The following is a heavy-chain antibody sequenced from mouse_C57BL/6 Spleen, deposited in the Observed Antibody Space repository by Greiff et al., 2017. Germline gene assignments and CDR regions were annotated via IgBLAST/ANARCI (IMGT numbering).Heavy chain of an antibody. CDR1: GYTFTTYP. D-gene: IGHD1-1*01. J-gene: IGHJ2*01. V-gene: IGHV1-47*01. Sequence: VQVVESGAELVKPGASVKMSCKASGYTFTTYPIEWMKQNHGKSLEWIGNFHPYNDDTKYNEKFKGKVTLTVEKSSSTVYLELSRLTSDDSAVYYCARANYYGSSPFDYWGQGTTLTVSS. CDR2: FHPYNDDT. CDR3: ARANYYGSSPFDY.